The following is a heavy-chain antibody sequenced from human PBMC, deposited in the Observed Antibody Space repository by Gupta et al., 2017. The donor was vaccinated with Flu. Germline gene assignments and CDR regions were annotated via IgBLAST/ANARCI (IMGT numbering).Heavy chain of an antibody. CDR2: IIPIFDTT. D-gene: IGHD2-15*01. Sequence: QVQLVQSGAELKKPGSSVKVSCKASGGTFSSYAITWVRQAPGQGLEWMGGIIPIFDTTNYARKFQGRVTITADESTSTAYMELRSLRSEDTAVYYCARGYCSGGSCPLNYYYYYHMDVWGKGTTVTVSS. J-gene: IGHJ6*03. V-gene: IGHV1-69*01. CDR3: ARGYCSGGSCPLNYYYYYHMDV. CDR1: GGTFSSYA.